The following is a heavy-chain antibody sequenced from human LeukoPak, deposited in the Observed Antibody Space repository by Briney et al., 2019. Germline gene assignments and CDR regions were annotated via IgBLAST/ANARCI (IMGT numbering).Heavy chain of an antibody. CDR1: GFTFSSYG. D-gene: IGHD5-18*01. CDR2: ISYDGSNK. Sequence: GGSLRLSCAASGFTFSSYGIHWVRQAPGKGLEWVAVISYDGSNKYYADSVKGRFTISRDNSKNTLYLQMNSLRAEDTAVYYCAKVGGYSYGYPFDYWGQGTLVTVSS. J-gene: IGHJ4*02. V-gene: IGHV3-30*18. CDR3: AKVGGYSYGYPFDY.